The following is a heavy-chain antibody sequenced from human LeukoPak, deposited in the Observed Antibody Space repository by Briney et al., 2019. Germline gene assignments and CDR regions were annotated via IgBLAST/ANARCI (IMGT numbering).Heavy chain of an antibody. CDR2: IYHSGST. CDR3: AIHDPGYSSGWYYYYMDV. CDR1: GYSISSGYY. Sequence: SETLSLTCTVSGYSISSGYYWGWIRQPPGKGLEWIGSIYHSGSTYYNPSLKSRVTISVDTSKNQFSLKLSSVTAADTAVYYCAIHDPGYSSGWYYYYMDVWGKGTTVTVSS. D-gene: IGHD5-18*01. J-gene: IGHJ6*03. V-gene: IGHV4-38-2*02.